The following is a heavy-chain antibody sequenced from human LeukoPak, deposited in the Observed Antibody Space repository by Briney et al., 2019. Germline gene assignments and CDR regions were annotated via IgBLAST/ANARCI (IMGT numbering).Heavy chain of an antibody. CDR3: ARGGYSNEARYYFDY. V-gene: IGHV4-59*01. D-gene: IGHD5-18*01. Sequence: KPSETLSLTCTVSGGSISNYYWSWIRQPPGKGLEWIGYIYYSGSTNYNPSLKSRVTISVDTSKNQFSLKLSSVTAADTAVYYCARGGYSNEARYYFDYWGQGTLVTVSS. CDR1: GGSISNYY. CDR2: IYYSGST. J-gene: IGHJ4*02.